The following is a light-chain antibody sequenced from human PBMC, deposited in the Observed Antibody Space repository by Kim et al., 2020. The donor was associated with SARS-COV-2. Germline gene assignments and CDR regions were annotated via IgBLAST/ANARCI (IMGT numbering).Light chain of an antibody. CDR2: DNN. CDR1: NADIRNNY. Sequence: VTISTSASNADIRNNYVSCYHQLPGPAPKLLIYDNNKRPSGIPDRFSGSKSGTSATLGITGLQTGDEADYYCGTWDSSLSAGVFGGGTQLTVL. V-gene: IGLV1-51*01. CDR3: GTWDSSLSAGV. J-gene: IGLJ2*01.